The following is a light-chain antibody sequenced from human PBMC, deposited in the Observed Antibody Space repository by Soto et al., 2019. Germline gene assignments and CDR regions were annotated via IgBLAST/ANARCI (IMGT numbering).Light chain of an antibody. Sequence: EIQMTQSPSTLSPSVGDRVTITCRASQTISNWLAWYQQKPGKAPKLLIYDASSLEGGVPSRFSGSGSGTEFTLTLSSLQPDDFATYYCQQYYSYWTFGQGT. J-gene: IGKJ1*01. CDR3: QQYYSYWT. CDR1: QTISNW. V-gene: IGKV1-5*01. CDR2: DAS.